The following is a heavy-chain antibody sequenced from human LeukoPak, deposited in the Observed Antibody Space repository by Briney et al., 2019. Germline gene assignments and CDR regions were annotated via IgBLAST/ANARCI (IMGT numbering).Heavy chain of an antibody. V-gene: IGHV4-31*03. D-gene: IGHD3-10*01. CDR1: GGSISSGGYY. CDR2: IYYSGST. J-gene: IGHJ3*02. CDR3: ARGPEAYGSGSYDKDDAFDI. Sequence: SETLSLTCTVSGGSISSGGYYWSWIRQHPGKGLEWIGYIYYSGSTYYNQSLKSRVTISVDTSKNQFSLKLSSVTAADTAVYYCARGPEAYGSGSYDKDDAFDIWGQGTMVTVSS.